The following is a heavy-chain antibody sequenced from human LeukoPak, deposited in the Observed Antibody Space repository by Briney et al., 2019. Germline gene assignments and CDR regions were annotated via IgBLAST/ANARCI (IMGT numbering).Heavy chain of an antibody. D-gene: IGHD6-19*01. CDR3: ARDPVAGKFDY. Sequence: GGSLRLSCAASGFTFSNYWMSWVRQAPGKELEWVANIKQDGSDKYYVDSVKGRFTISRDNAKNSLYLQMNSLRAEDTAVYYCARDPVAGKFDYWGQGTLVTVSS. J-gene: IGHJ4*02. CDR2: IKQDGSDK. CDR1: GFTFSNYW. V-gene: IGHV3-7*04.